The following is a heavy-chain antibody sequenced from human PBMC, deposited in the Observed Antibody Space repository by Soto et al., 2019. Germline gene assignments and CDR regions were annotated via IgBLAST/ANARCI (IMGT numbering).Heavy chain of an antibody. V-gene: IGHV3-49*03. J-gene: IGHJ6*02. Sequence: GGSLRLSCTASGFTFGDYAMSWFRQAPGKGLEWVGFIRSKAYGGTTEYAASVKGRFTISRDDSKSIAYLQMNSLKTEDTAVYYCTRDLSILWFGSPENYGMDVWGQGATVTVSS. D-gene: IGHD3-10*01. CDR3: TRDLSILWFGSPENYGMDV. CDR1: GFTFGDYA. CDR2: IRSKAYGGTT.